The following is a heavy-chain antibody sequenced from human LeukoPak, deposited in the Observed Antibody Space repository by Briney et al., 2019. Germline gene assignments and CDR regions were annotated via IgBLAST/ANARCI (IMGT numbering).Heavy chain of an antibody. Sequence: GGSLRLSCAASGFTFSSYSMNWVRQAPGKGLEWVSSISSSSSYIYYADSLKGRFTISRDDAKNSLYLQMNSLRAEDTAVYYCARGTPTTRDFDSWGQGTLVTVSS. CDR2: ISSSSSYI. D-gene: IGHD4-11*01. J-gene: IGHJ4*02. CDR3: ARGTPTTRDFDS. CDR1: GFTFSSYS. V-gene: IGHV3-21*06.